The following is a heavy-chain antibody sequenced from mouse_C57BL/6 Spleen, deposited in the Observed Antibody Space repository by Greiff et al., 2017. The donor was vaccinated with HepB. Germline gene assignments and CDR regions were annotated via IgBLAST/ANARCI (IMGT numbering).Heavy chain of an antibody. CDR1: GFTFSSYT. CDR3: ARRYVHYFDY. Sequence: EVQLVESGGGLVKPGGSLKLSCAASGFTFSSYTMSWVRQTPEKRLEWVATISGGGGNTYYPDSVKGRFTISRDNAKNTLYLQMSSLRSEDTALYYCARRYVHYFDYWGQGTTLTVSS. D-gene: IGHD2-12*01. CDR2: ISGGGGNT. J-gene: IGHJ2*01. V-gene: IGHV5-9*01.